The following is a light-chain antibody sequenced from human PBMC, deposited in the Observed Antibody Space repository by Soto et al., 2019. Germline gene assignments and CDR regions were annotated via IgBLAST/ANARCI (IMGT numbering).Light chain of an antibody. CDR2: AAS. J-gene: IGKJ4*01. V-gene: IGKV1-39*01. CDR1: QSISNY. Sequence: MEMTQSPSSLSASVGDRVTITCRASQSISNYLNWYQHKPGKVPKLLIYAASSLQSGVPTRFSGSGSGTDFTLTINSLQSEDFATYYCQQSYGTPLTFGGGTKIEIK. CDR3: QQSYGTPLT.